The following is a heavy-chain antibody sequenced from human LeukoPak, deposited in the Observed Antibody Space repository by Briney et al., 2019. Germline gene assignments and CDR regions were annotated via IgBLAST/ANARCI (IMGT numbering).Heavy chain of an antibody. CDR2: IYYSGST. V-gene: IGHV4-59*08. J-gene: IGHJ4*02. CDR1: GGSISSYY. CDR3: ARQDDIVGANTLVH. Sequence: PSETLSLTCTVSGGSISSYYWSWIRQPPGKGLEWIGYIYYSGSTNYNPSLKSRVTISVDTSNNQVSLKLRSVTAADTAVYYCARQDDIVGANTLVHWGQGILVTISS. D-gene: IGHD1-26*01.